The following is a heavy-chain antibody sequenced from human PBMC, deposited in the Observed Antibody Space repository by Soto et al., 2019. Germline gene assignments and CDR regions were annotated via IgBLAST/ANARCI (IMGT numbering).Heavy chain of an antibody. V-gene: IGHV6-1*01. J-gene: IGHJ4*02. CDR2: TYYRSSWST. D-gene: IGHD2-8*01. Sequence: QTLSLTCVISGYSVSGNSVVWNWIRQSPSRGLEWLGRTYYRSSWSTTYALSMKSRMTINPDTSKNQFSLQLNSVTPEDTAVYYCARATSVDVGVCHYYFDYWGQGSLVTVSS. CDR1: GYSVSGNSVV. CDR3: ARATSVDVGVCHYYFDY.